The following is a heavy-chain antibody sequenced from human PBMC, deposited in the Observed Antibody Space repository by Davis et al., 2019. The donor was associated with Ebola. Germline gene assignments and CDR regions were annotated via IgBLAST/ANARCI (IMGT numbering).Heavy chain of an antibody. Sequence: ASVKVSCKASRNTFTDYYLHWVRQAPGQGLEWMGWINPYTGGTKYAQKFQGRVTMTRDTSVNMAYMEVSNLKSDDTAVYYCARDRLSTAAGFYDFYGMDIWGQGTTVTVSS. CDR1: RNTFTDYY. CDR2: INPYTGGT. CDR3: ARDRLSTAAGFYDFYGMDI. V-gene: IGHV1-2*02. J-gene: IGHJ6*02. D-gene: IGHD6-13*01.